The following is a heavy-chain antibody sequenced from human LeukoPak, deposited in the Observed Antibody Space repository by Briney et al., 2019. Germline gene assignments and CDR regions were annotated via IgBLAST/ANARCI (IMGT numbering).Heavy chain of an antibody. CDR2: ISGSGGST. V-gene: IGHV3-23*01. CDR1: GLTFSSHA. J-gene: IGHJ4*02. D-gene: IGHD6-6*01. CDR3: ARPNYSSSSFYFDY. Sequence: GGSLRLSCAASGLTFSSHAMSWVRQAPGKGLEWVSAISGSGGSTYYADSVKGRFTISRDNSKNTLYLQMNSLRAEDTAVYYCARPNYSSSSFYFDYWGQGTLVTVSS.